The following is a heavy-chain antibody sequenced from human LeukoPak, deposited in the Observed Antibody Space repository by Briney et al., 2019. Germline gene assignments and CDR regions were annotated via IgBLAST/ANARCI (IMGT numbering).Heavy chain of an antibody. CDR1: DGSISGYY. J-gene: IGHJ4*02. CDR3: AKSRGGTTIYAFDY. CDR2: IYYGGST. Sequence: PSETLSLTCTVSDGSISGYYWSWIRQPPGKGLEWLGNIYYGGSTNYNPSLKSRVTISVDTSNNQFSLNLSSATAADTAVYYCAKSRGGTTIYAFDYWGQGTLVTVSS. V-gene: IGHV4-59*08. D-gene: IGHD1-7*01.